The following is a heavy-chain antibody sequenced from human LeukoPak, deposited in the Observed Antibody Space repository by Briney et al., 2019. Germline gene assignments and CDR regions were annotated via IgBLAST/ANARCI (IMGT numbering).Heavy chain of an antibody. J-gene: IGHJ4*02. CDR2: IYYSGST. CDR3: ARDTVGKIAAAGTGRFDY. Sequence: SETLSLTCTVSGGSISSGDYYWSWIRQPPGEGLEWIGYIYYSGSTYYNPSLKSRVTISVDTSKNQFSLKLSSVTAADTAVYYCARDTVGKIAAAGTGRFDYWGQGTLVTVSS. V-gene: IGHV4-30-4*08. D-gene: IGHD6-13*01. CDR1: GGSISSGDYY.